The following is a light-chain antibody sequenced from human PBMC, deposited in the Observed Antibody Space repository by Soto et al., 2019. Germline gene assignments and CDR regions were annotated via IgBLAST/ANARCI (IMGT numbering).Light chain of an antibody. CDR2: GAS. V-gene: IGKV3-20*01. J-gene: IGKJ1*01. CDR1: QSVSSSY. Sequence: EIVLTQSPGTLSLSPGERATLSCRASQSVSSSYLAWYQQKPGQAPRLLIYGASSRATGIPDRFSGSGSGTDFTLTISRLEPEDFGVYYCQQYATSSWTFGQGTKVDIK. CDR3: QQYATSSWT.